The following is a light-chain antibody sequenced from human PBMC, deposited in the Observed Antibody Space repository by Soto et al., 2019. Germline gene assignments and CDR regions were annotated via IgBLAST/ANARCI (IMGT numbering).Light chain of an antibody. CDR3: SSYTSSITQVL. CDR1: TSDVGGYNY. Sequence: QSALTQPASVSGSPGQSITISCTGATSDVGGYNYVSWYQHHPGEALKLIIYNVNDRPSGVSDRFSASKSGNTASLTISWLQAEDEGDYYCSSYTSSITQVLFGGGTKLTVL. J-gene: IGLJ2*01. CDR2: NVN. V-gene: IGLV2-14*03.